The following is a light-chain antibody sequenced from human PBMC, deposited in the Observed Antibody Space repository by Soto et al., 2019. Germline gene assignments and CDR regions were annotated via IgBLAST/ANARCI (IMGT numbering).Light chain of an antibody. V-gene: IGLV3-25*03. CDR3: QSTDSSGTYRV. CDR2: KDT. Sequence: SYELTQPPSVSVSPGQTARITCSGDALPKQYAYWYQQKPGQAPVLVMYKDTERPSGIPERFSGSSSGTTVTLTISGVQAEDEADYYCQSTDSSGTYRVFAGGTKLTVL. CDR1: ALPKQY. J-gene: IGLJ3*02.